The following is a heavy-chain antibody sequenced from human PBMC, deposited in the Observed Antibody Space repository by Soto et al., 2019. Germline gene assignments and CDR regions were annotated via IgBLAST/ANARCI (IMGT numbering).Heavy chain of an antibody. CDR3: TRDQPITP. J-gene: IGHJ3*01. Sequence: PGGSLRLSCTASGFTFGDYAMSWVRQAPGKGLEWVGFIRSKTYGGTAEYAASVKGRFIMSRDDSKSIAYLQMNSLKTEDTAVYYCTRDQPITPWGQGTMVTV. CDR2: IRSKTYGGTA. D-gene: IGHD3-10*01. CDR1: GFTFGDYA. V-gene: IGHV3-49*04.